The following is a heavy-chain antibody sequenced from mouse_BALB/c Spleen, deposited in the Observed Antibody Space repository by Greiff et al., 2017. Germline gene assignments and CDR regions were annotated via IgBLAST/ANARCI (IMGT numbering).Heavy chain of an antibody. CDR1: GYTFTDYN. CDR3: ARSGFAY. Sequence: EVQLQQSGPELVKPGASVKISCKASGYTFTDYNMHWVKQSHGKSLEWIGYIYPYNGGTGYNQKFKSKATLTVDNSSSPAYMELRSLTSEDSAVYYCARSGFAYWGQGTLVTVSA. CDR2: IYPYNGGT. V-gene: IGHV1S29*02. J-gene: IGHJ3*01.